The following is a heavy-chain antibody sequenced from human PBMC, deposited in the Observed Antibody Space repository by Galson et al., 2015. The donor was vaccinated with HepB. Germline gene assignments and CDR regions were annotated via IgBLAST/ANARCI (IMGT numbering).Heavy chain of an antibody. V-gene: IGHV3-7*03. Sequence: SLRLSCAASGFTSSNYWMSWVRQAPGKGLEWVANIKEDGSEKYYVDSVKGRFTISRDNAKNSLYLQMNSLRAEDTAIYYCARDFAYWGQGTLVTVSS. CDR3: ARDFAY. CDR1: GFTSSNYW. CDR2: IKEDGSEK. J-gene: IGHJ4*02.